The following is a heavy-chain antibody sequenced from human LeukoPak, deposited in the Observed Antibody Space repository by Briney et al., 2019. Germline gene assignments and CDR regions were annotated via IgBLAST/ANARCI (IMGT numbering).Heavy chain of an antibody. D-gene: IGHD6-19*01. Sequence: SETLSLTCAVYGGSFSGYYWSWIRQPPGKGLEWIGEINHSGSTNYNPSLKSRVTISVDTSKNQFSLKLSSVTAADTAVYYCARAPSSGRRPILFYYWGQGTLVTVSS. CDR2: INHSGST. V-gene: IGHV4-34*01. CDR1: GGSFSGYY. CDR3: ARAPSSGRRPILFYY. J-gene: IGHJ4*02.